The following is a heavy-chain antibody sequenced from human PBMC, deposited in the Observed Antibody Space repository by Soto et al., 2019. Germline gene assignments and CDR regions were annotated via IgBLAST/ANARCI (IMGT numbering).Heavy chain of an antibody. V-gene: IGHV3-21*01. CDR3: ASHRSDSGGYWYYFGY. CDR2: ISSSSSYI. Sequence: EVQLVESGGGLVKPGGSLRLSCAASGFTFSSYSMNWVRQAPGKGLEWVSSISSSSSYIYYADSVKGRFTISRDNAKNSLYVVVNSLSAEDTAVYCCASHRSDSGGYWYYFGYWGQGTLVTVSS. CDR1: GFTFSSYS. D-gene: IGHD3-22*01. J-gene: IGHJ4*02.